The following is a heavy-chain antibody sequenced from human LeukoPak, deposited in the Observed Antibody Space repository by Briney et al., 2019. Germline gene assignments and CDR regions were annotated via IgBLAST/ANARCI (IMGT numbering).Heavy chain of an antibody. CDR1: GASFSNYY. CDR2: MIPSGRA. D-gene: IGHD6-6*01. V-gene: IGHV4-34*01. Sequence: PSESLSLTCAVYGASFSNYYLGWVRQPPGKGLEWIGEMIPSGRANYYPYLKRRVTLLVEEPKNQFSLKLCSVTAADTAVYYCARGGGAARPRYFD. CDR3: ARGGGAARPRYFD. J-gene: IGHJ2*01.